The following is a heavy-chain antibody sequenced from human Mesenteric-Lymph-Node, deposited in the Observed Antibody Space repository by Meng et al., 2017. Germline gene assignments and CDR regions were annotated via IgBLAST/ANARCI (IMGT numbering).Heavy chain of an antibody. J-gene: IGHJ5*02. CDR1: GGSFSGYY. CDR3: ARGRSDWFDP. CDR2: INHSGST. Sequence: QVHLQEGGAGLLKPSEPLSLPCAVYGGSFSGYYWSWIRQPPGKGLEWIGEINHSGSTNYNPSLKSRVTISVDTSKNQFSLKLSSVTAADTAVYYCARGRSDWFDPWGQGTLVTVSS. V-gene: IGHV4-34*01.